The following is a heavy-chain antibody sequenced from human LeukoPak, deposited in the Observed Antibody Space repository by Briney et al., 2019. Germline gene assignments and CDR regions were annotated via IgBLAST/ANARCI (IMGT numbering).Heavy chain of an antibody. CDR3: ARGRWLQLPGDY. J-gene: IGHJ4*02. D-gene: IGHD5-24*01. V-gene: IGHV3-33*07. CDR2: IWYDGSNK. Sequence: GGSLRLSCAASEFTFSRFWMSWVRQAPGKGLEWVAVIWYDGSNKYYADSVKGRFTITRDNSKNTLYLQMNSLRAEDTAVYYCARGRWLQLPGDYWGQGTLVTVSS. CDR1: EFTFSRFW.